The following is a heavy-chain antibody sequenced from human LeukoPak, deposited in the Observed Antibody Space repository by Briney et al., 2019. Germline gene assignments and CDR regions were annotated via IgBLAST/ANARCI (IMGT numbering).Heavy chain of an antibody. CDR1: GGSFSGYY. CDR2: IYYSGST. CDR3: ARHAVEGYSSGWYVFDY. D-gene: IGHD6-19*01. J-gene: IGHJ4*02. Sequence: SETLSLTCAVYGGSFSGYYWSWIRQPPGKGLEWIGYIYYSGSTNYNPSLKSRVTISVDTSKNQFSLKLSSVTAADTAVYYCARHAVEGYSSGWYVFDYWGQGTLVTVSS. V-gene: IGHV4-59*08.